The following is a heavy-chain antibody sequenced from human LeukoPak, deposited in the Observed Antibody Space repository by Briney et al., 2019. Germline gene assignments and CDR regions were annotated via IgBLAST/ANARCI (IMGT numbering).Heavy chain of an antibody. CDR3: AGLLRYFDWTHAFDI. J-gene: IGHJ3*02. V-gene: IGHV3-48*03. Sequence: GGSLRLSCAASGFTYSSYEMNWVRQAPGKGLEWVSYISSSGSTIYYADSVKGRFTISRDNARNSLYLQMNSLRAEDTAVYYCAGLLRYFDWTHAFDIWGQGTMVTVSS. CDR2: ISSSGSTI. D-gene: IGHD3-9*01. CDR1: GFTYSSYE.